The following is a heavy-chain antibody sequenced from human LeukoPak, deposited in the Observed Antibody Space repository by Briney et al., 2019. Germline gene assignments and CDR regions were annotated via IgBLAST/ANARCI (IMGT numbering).Heavy chain of an antibody. D-gene: IGHD6-6*01. CDR2: ISGYNGNT. Sequence: ASVKVSCKASGYTFASYAITWVRQAPGQGLEWMGWISGYNGNTNYAQKFQGRVTMTTDTSTSTAYMELRSLRSDDTAVYYCARAGSSSSGRVFDYWGQGTLVTVSS. V-gene: IGHV1-18*01. J-gene: IGHJ4*02. CDR3: ARAGSSSSGRVFDY. CDR1: GYTFASYA.